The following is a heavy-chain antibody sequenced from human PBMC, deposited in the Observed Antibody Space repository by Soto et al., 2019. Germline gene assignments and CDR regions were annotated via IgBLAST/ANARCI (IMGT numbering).Heavy chain of an antibody. Sequence: PGGSLRLSCAASGFTVSSNYMSWVRQAPGKGLEWVSVIYSGGSTYYADSVKGRFTISRDNSKNTLYLQMNSLRAEDTAVYYCARSSWYQYSGYPLFDPWGQGTLVTVSS. CDR3: ARSSWYQYSGYPLFDP. V-gene: IGHV3-66*01. CDR1: GFTVSSNY. CDR2: IYSGGST. D-gene: IGHD5-12*01. J-gene: IGHJ5*02.